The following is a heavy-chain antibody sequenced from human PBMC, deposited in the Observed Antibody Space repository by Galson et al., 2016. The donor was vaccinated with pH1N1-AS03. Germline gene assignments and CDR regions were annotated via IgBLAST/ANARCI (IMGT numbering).Heavy chain of an antibody. V-gene: IGHV4-34*01. CDR1: VGSFSGYY. CDR3: ARAYGYGYSGIDY. Sequence: ETLSLTCAVYVGSFSGYYWSWIRQPPGQGLEWIGEINHSGNTNYNPSLKSRVTISVDTSKNQFPLKLTSVTAADTAVYYCARAYGYGYSGIDYWGQGTLVTVSS. J-gene: IGHJ4*02. D-gene: IGHD5-18*01. CDR2: INHSGNT.